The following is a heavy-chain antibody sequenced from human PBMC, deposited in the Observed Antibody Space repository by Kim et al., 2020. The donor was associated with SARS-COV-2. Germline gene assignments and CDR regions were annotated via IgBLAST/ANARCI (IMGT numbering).Heavy chain of an antibody. V-gene: IGHV3-30-3*01. J-gene: IGHJ3*02. CDR1: GFTFN. Sequence: GGSLRLSCEVSGFTFNWVRQAPGKGLEWVAVISYDGSNKYYADSVKGRFIISRDNSKNTLYLQMNSLRAEDTAVYYCAREVDAFDIWGQGTMVTVSS. CDR3: AREVDAFDI. CDR2: ISYDGSNK.